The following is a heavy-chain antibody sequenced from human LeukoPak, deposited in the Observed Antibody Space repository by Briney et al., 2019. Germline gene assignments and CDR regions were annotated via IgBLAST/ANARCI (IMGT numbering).Heavy chain of an antibody. CDR2: VSSSSSYI. D-gene: IGHD6-13*01. CDR1: GFTFSSYS. Sequence: PGGSLRLSCAASGFTFSSYSMNWVRQAPGKGLEWVSSVSSSSSYIYYADSVKGRFTISRDNAKNSLYLQMNSLRAEDTAVYYCAREGHSWQQLVLGDYWGQGTLVTVSS. V-gene: IGHV3-21*01. CDR3: AREGHSWQQLVLGDY. J-gene: IGHJ4*02.